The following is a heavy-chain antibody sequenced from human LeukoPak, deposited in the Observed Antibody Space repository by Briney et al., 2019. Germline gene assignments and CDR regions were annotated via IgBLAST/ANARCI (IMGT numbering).Heavy chain of an antibody. D-gene: IGHD3-22*01. CDR1: GFTLSSYA. J-gene: IGHJ4*02. CDR2: IPYDGSNK. CDR3: ARGVEGYYDSSGYPPSPTYYFDY. V-gene: IGHV3-30*04. Sequence: GGSLRLSCAASGFTLSSYAMHWVRQAPGKGLEWVAVIPYDGSNKYYADSVKGRFTISRDNSKNTLYLQMNSLRAEDTAVYYCARGVEGYYDSSGYPPSPTYYFDYWGQGTLVTVSS.